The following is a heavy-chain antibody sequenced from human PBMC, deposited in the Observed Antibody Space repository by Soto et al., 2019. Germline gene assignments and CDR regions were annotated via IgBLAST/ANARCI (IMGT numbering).Heavy chain of an antibody. CDR3: AREIHSYYYYGMDV. V-gene: IGHV1-69*13. CDR1: GGTFSSYA. J-gene: IGHJ6*02. CDR2: IIPIFGTA. Sequence: SVKVSCKASGGTFSSYAISWVRQAPGQGLEWMGGIIPIFGTANYAQKFQGSVTITADESTSTAYMELSSLRSEDTAVYYCAREIHSYYYYGMDVWGQGTTVTVSS.